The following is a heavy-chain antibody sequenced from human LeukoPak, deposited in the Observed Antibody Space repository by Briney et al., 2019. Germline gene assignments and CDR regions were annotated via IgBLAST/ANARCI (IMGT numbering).Heavy chain of an antibody. CDR3: AGDSSSWYDDAFDI. Sequence: GGSLRLSCAASGFTFSGYSMNWVRQAPGKGLEWVSSISSSSSYIYYADSVKGRFTISRDNAKNSLYLQMNSLRAEDTAVYYCAGDSSSWYDDAFDIWGQGTMVTVSS. V-gene: IGHV3-21*01. CDR1: GFTFSGYS. CDR2: ISSSSSYI. J-gene: IGHJ3*02. D-gene: IGHD6-13*01.